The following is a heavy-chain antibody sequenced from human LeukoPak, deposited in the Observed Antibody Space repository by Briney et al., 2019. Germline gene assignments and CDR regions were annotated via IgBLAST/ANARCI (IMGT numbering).Heavy chain of an antibody. J-gene: IGHJ4*02. V-gene: IGHV4-59*12. Sequence: TTSETLSLTCTVSGGSISSYYWSWIRQPPGKGLEWIGYNYHSGSTYYNPSLKSRVTISVDRSKNQFSLKLSSVTAADTAVYYCARDPIYRGTDYWGQGTLVTVSS. D-gene: IGHD1-26*01. CDR3: ARDPIYRGTDY. CDR1: GGSISSYY. CDR2: NYHSGST.